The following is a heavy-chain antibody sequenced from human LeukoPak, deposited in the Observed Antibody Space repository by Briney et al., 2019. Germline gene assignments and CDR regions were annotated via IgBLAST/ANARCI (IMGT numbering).Heavy chain of an antibody. CDR3: ASRLSHCSGGSCYSHHDAFDI. V-gene: IGHV3-23*01. CDR2: ISGSGGST. CDR1: GFTFSSYA. Sequence: PGASLRLSCAASGFTFSSYAMSWVRQAPGKGLEWVSAISGSGGSTYYADSVKGRFTISRDNSKNTLYLQMNSLRAEDTAVYYCASRLSHCSGGSCYSHHDAFDIWGQGTMVTVSS. D-gene: IGHD2-15*01. J-gene: IGHJ3*02.